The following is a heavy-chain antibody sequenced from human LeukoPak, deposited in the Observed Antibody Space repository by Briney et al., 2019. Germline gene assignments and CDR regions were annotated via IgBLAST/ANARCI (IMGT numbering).Heavy chain of an antibody. CDR2: ISYNGNT. CDR3: ARHGKVGSWYVWFDY. V-gene: IGHV4-59*08. D-gene: IGHD6-13*01. Sequence: KSSETLSLTCAVYGGSFSGYYWSWIRQPPGKGLEWIGYISYNGNTKYNASLKSRVTISLDTSKNQFSLKLISVTAADTAVYYCARHGKVGSWYVWFDYWGQGTLVTVSS. CDR1: GGSFSGYY. J-gene: IGHJ4*02.